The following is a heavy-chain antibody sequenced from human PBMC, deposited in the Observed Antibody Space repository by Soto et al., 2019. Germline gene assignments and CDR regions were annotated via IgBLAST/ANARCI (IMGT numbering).Heavy chain of an antibody. V-gene: IGHV3-33*01. CDR3: ARGYYDFWSGSGIFSQVGYYYGMDV. CDR1: GFTFSSYG. D-gene: IGHD3-3*01. J-gene: IGHJ6*02. CDR2: IWYDGSNK. Sequence: GGSLRLSCAASGFTFSSYGMHWVRQAPGKGLEWVAVIWYDGSNKYYADSVKGRFTISRDNSKNTLYLQMNSLRAEDTAVYYCARGYYDFWSGSGIFSQVGYYYGMDVWGQGTTVTVSS.